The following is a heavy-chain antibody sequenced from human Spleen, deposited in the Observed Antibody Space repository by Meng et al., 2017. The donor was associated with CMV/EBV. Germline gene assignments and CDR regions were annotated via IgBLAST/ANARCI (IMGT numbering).Heavy chain of an antibody. D-gene: IGHD2-2*01. Sequence: GESLKISCAASGFTFSSYSMNWVRQAPGKGLEWVSSISSSSSYIYYADSVKGRFTISRDNAKNSLYLQMNSLRAEDTAVYYCARDAYCSSIRCYLGAGFFDYWGQGTLVTVSS. CDR1: GFTFSSYS. CDR3: ARDAYCSSIRCYLGAGFFDY. V-gene: IGHV3-21*01. J-gene: IGHJ4*02. CDR2: ISSSSSYI.